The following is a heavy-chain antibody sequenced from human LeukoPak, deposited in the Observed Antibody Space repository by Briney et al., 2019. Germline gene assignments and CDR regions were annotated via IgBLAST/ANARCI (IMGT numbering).Heavy chain of an antibody. J-gene: IGHJ4*02. CDR1: GFTFSSYG. Sequence: GGSLRLSCAASGFTFSSYGMHWVRQAPGKGLEWVAVIWYDGSNKYYVDSVKGRFTISRDNSKNTLYLQMNGLRAEDTAVYYCARDLGMTFDYWGQGTLVTVSS. V-gene: IGHV3-33*01. CDR2: IWYDGSNK. CDR3: ARDLGMTFDY.